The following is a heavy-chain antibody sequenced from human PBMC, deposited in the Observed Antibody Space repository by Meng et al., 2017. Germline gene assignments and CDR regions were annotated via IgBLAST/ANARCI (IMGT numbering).Heavy chain of an antibody. V-gene: IGHV3-48*03. J-gene: IGHJ4*01. CDR3: ARGQGYCSGGSCYSTFDY. CDR2: ISSSGSTI. Sequence: GESLKISCAASGFTFSSYEMNWVRQAPGKGLEWVSYISSSGSTIYYADSVKGRFTISRDNAKNSLYLQMNSLRAEDTAVYYCARGQGYCSGGSCYSTFDYWGQGTQVTVSS. CDR1: GFTFSSYE. D-gene: IGHD2-15*01.